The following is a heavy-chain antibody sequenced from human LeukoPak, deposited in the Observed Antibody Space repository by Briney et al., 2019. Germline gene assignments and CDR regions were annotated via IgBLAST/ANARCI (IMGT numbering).Heavy chain of an antibody. V-gene: IGHV3-7*01. CDR2: INQGGSDK. Sequence: GGSLRLSCAASGFTFSGHWMSWVRHAQGKGLEWVANINQGGSDKYYVDSVKGQFTISRDNANNLLYLQMNSLRGEDTAVYYCTRDRSRAEDDWGQGTLVTVSS. J-gene: IGHJ4*02. CDR3: TRDRSRAEDD. CDR1: GFTFSGHW. D-gene: IGHD1-14*01.